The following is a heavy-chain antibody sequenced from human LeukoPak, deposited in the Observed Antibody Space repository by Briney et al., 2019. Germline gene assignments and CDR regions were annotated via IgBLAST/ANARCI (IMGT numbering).Heavy chain of an antibody. CDR1: GSSISSYY. CDR2: IYYSGST. Sequence: PSETLSLTCTVSGSSISSYYWSWIRQPPGKGLEWIGYIYYSGSTNYNPSLKSRVTISVDTSKNQFSLKLSSVTAADTAVYYCARYSSGWYALSWGQGTLVTVSS. V-gene: IGHV4-59*01. CDR3: ARYSSGWYALS. D-gene: IGHD6-19*01. J-gene: IGHJ4*02.